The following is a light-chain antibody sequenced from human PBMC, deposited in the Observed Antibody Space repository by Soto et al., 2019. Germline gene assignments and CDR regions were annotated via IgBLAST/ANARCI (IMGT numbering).Light chain of an antibody. CDR3: QQYQV. Sequence: EIVLTQSPCTLSLSQGERATLSCRASQSVSSSYLAWYQQKPGQAPRLLIYGASSRATGIPDRFSGSGSGTDFTLTISRLEPEDFAVYYCQQYQVFGQGTKVDI. J-gene: IGKJ1*01. V-gene: IGKV3-20*01. CDR2: GAS. CDR1: QSVSSSY.